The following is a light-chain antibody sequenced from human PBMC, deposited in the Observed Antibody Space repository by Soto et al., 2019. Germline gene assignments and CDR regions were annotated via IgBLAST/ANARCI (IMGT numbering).Light chain of an antibody. CDR2: DAS. Sequence: EIVLTQSPATLSLSPGERATLSCRASQRVTRYFAWYQQKPGQAPRLLIYDASNRATGVPARFSGSGSRTDFTLTISSLEPEDFAVYYCQQRSNWPPNTFGQGTKLQIK. CDR3: QQRSNWPPNT. CDR1: QRVTRY. J-gene: IGKJ2*01. V-gene: IGKV3-11*01.